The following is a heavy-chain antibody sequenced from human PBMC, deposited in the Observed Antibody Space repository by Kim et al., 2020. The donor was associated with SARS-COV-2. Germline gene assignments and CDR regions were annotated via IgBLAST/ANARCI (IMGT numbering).Heavy chain of an antibody. CDR1: GFTFSSYA. CDR2: ISYDGSNK. J-gene: IGHJ5*02. V-gene: IGHV3-30-3*01. Sequence: GGSLRLSCAASGFTFSSYAMHWVRQAPGKGLEWVAVISYDGSNKYYADSVKGRFTISRDNSKNTLYLQMNSLRAEDTAVYYCARSGITGTKSWFDPWGQGTLVTVSS. D-gene: IGHD1-7*01. CDR3: ARSGITGTKSWFDP.